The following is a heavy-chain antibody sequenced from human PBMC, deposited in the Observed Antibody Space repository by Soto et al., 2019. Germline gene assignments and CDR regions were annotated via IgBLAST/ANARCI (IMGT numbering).Heavy chain of an antibody. CDR1: GYTFTSYA. D-gene: IGHD2-2*01. CDR2: INAGNGNT. Sequence: GASVKVSCKASGYTFTSYAMHWVRQAPGQRLEWMGWINAGNGNTKYSQKFQGRVTITRDTSASTAYMELSSLRSEDTAVYYCARGPPYCSSTSCRYSPFDYWGQGTLVTVSS. J-gene: IGHJ4*02. CDR3: ARGPPYCSSTSCRYSPFDY. V-gene: IGHV1-3*01.